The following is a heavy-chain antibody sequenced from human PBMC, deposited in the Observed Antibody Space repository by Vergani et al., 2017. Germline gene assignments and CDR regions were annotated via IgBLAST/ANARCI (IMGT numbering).Heavy chain of an antibody. CDR3: APVPRIAVADNYDY. CDR2: IYYSGST. J-gene: IGHJ4*02. Sequence: QLQLQESGPGLVKPSETLSLTCTVSGGSISSSSYYWGWIRQPPGKGLEWIGSIYYSGSTYYNPSLKSRVTISVDTSKNQFSLKLSSVTAADTAVYYCAPVPRIAVADNYDYWGQGTLVTVSS. D-gene: IGHD6-19*01. CDR1: GGSISSSSYY. V-gene: IGHV4-39*01.